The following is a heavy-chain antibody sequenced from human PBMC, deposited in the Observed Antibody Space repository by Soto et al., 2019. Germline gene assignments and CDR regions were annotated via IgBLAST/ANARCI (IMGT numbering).Heavy chain of an antibody. Sequence: PSETLSLTCTVSGGSISSGDYYWSWIRQPPGKGLEWIGYIYYSGSTYYNPSLKSRVTISVDTSKNQFSLKLSSVTAADTAVYYCARAHILPAYYYYYGMDVWGQGNTVTVSS. CDR2: IYYSGST. V-gene: IGHV4-30-4*01. J-gene: IGHJ6*02. CDR3: ARAHILPAYYYYYGMDV. CDR1: GGSISSGDYY.